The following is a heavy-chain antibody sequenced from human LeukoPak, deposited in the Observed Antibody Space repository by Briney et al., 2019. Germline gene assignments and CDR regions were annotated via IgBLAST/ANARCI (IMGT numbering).Heavy chain of an antibody. D-gene: IGHD5-12*01. CDR1: GYTFTSYY. CDR3: ARRGYSGYDLDY. CDR2: INPRGGSA. Sequence: ASVKVSCKASGYTFTSYYMHWVRQAPGQGLEWMGIINPRGGSATSAQKFQGRVTLTRDTSTSTVYMELSSLTSQDTAVYYCARRGYSGYDLDYWGQGTLVTVSS. J-gene: IGHJ4*02. V-gene: IGHV1-46*01.